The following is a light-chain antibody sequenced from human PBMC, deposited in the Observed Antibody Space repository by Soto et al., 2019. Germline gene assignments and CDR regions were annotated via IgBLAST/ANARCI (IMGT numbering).Light chain of an antibody. CDR2: DVS. Sequence: QLVLTQPRSVSGSPGQSVTISCSGSSSDVGGYNFVSWYQQHPGKAPKLMIYDVSKRPSGVPGRFSGSKSGNTASLTISGLQAEDEADYYCCSNAGSYTWVFGGGTKLTVL. CDR1: SSDVGGYNF. CDR3: CSNAGSYTWV. J-gene: IGLJ3*02. V-gene: IGLV2-11*01.